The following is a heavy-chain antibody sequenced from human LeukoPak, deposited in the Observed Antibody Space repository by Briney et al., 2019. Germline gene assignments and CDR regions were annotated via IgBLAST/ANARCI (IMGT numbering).Heavy chain of an antibody. CDR3: ARNYDIWGGGSDY. V-gene: IGHV1-2*02. D-gene: IGHD3-9*01. Sequence: ASVKVSCKASGYTSTGYYMHWVRQAPGQGLEWMGWINPNSGGTNYAQKFQGRVTMTRDTSISTAYMELSRLRSDDTAVYYCARNYDIWGGGSDYWGQGTLVTVSS. CDR2: INPNSGGT. CDR1: GYTSTGYY. J-gene: IGHJ4*02.